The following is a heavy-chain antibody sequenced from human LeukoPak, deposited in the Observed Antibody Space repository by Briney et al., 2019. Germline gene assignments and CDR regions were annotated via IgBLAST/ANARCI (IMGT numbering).Heavy chain of an antibody. CDR2: IPYDGSNK. V-gene: IGHV3-30*03. CDR3: ARGYCGGGTCYANYFDY. Sequence: PGGSLRLSCAASGFTFSSYGMHWVRQAPGKGLEWVAVIPYDGSNKYYADSVKGRFTISRDNAKNTLYLQMHSLRAEDTAVYYCARGYCGGGTCYANYFDYWGQGVLVTVSS. J-gene: IGHJ4*02. D-gene: IGHD2-15*01. CDR1: GFTFSSYG.